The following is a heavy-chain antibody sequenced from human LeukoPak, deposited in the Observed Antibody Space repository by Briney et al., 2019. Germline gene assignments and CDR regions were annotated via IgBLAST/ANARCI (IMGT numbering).Heavy chain of an antibody. Sequence: SETLSLTCTVSGGSISSSSYYWGWIRQPPGKGLKWIGSIYYSGSTYYNPSLKSRVTISVDTSKNQFSLKLSSVTAADTAVYYCARVEQQPLDYWGQGTLVTVSS. J-gene: IGHJ4*02. CDR3: ARVEQQPLDY. CDR1: GGSISSSSYY. V-gene: IGHV4-39*07. D-gene: IGHD6-13*01. CDR2: IYYSGST.